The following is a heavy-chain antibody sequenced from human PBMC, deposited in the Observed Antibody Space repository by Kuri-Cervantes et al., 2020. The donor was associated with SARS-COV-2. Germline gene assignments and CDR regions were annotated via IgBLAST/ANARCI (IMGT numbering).Heavy chain of an antibody. CDR2: INPNSGDT. V-gene: IGHV1-2*02. Sequence: ASVKVSCKASGYIFTEYYMHWVRQAPGQGLEWMGWINPNSGDTNYTQRFQGRVPMTRDTSISTAYMELSRLRSDDTAVYYCARGGLAVAGRVWFDPWGQGTLVTVSS. CDR3: ARGGLAVAGRVWFDP. J-gene: IGHJ5*02. D-gene: IGHD6-19*01. CDR1: GYIFTEYY.